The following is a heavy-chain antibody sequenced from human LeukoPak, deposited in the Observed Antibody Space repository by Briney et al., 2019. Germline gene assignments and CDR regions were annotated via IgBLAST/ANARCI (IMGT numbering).Heavy chain of an antibody. D-gene: IGHD5-12*01. Sequence: SETLSLTCTVSGGSISSSSYYWGWIRQPPGKGLEWIGSTYYSGSTYYNPSLKSRVTLSVDTSKNQFSLKLSSVTAADTAVYSCARQQNRGYGLPFDYWGQGTLVTVSS. CDR3: ARQQNRGYGLPFDY. V-gene: IGHV4-39*01. CDR2: TYYSGST. J-gene: IGHJ4*02. CDR1: GGSISSSSYY.